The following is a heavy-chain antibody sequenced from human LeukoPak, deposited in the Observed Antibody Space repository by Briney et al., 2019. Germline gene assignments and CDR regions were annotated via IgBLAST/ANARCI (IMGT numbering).Heavy chain of an antibody. D-gene: IGHD3-3*01. CDR3: ARVYYDFWSGYYIARPKYYFDY. CDR2: IKQDGSEK. V-gene: IGHV3-7*03. J-gene: IGHJ4*02. CDR1: GFPFSSYW. Sequence: TGGSLRLSCVASGFPFSSYWMTWVRQAPGKGLEWVANIKQDGSEKYYVDSVKGRFTISRDNAKNSLYLQMNSLRAEDTAVYYCARVYYDFWSGYYIARPKYYFDYWGQGTLVTVSS.